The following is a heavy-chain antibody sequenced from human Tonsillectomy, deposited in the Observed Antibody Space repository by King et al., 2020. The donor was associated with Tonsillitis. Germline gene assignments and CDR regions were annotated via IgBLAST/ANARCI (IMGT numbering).Heavy chain of an antibody. D-gene: IGHD1-26*01. J-gene: IGHJ4*02. CDR1: GFTFSSYA. CDR3: VKDRGSGSYSGYYFDY. CDR2: ISRNGGST. V-gene: IGHV3-64D*06. Sequence: EVQLVESGGGLVQPGGSLRLSCSASGFTFSSYAMHWVRQDPGKGLEYVSAISRNGGSTYYADSVKGRFTISRDNSKNTLYLQMSSLRAEDTAVYYCVKDRGSGSYSGYYFDYWGQGTLVTVSS.